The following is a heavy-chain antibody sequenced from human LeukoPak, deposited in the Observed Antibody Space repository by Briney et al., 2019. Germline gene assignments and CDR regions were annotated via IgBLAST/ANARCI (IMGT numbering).Heavy chain of an antibody. V-gene: IGHV3-21*01. CDR1: GFTFSSYS. J-gene: IGHJ4*02. CDR2: ISSSSSYI. CDR3: ARDRGEVITFGGVIVHHYFDY. D-gene: IGHD3-16*02. Sequence: PGGSLRLSCAASGFTFSSYSMNWVRQASGKGLEWVSSISSSSSYIYYADSVKGRFTISRDNAKNSLYLQMNSLRAEDTAVYYCARDRGEVITFGGVIVHHYFDYWGQGTLVTVSS.